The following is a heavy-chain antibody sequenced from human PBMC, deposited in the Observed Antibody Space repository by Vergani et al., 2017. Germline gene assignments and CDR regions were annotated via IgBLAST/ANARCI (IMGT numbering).Heavy chain of an antibody. CDR3: AGTGYCSGGSCYSDYWFDP. V-gene: IGHV1-69*12. CDR2: IIPIFGTA. D-gene: IGHD2-15*01. CDR1: GGTFSSYA. Sequence: QVQLVQSGAEVKKPGSSVKVSCKASGGTFSSYAISWVRQAPGQGLEWMGGIIPIFGTANYAQKFQGRVTITADESKSTAYMELSSLRSEDTAVYYCAGTGYCSGGSCYSDYWFDPWGQGTLVTVSS. J-gene: IGHJ5*02.